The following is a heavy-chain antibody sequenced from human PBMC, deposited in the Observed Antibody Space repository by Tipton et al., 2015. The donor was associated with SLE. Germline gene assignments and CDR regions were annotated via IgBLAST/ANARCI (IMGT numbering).Heavy chain of an antibody. CDR1: GGSISRNNW. J-gene: IGHJ4*02. Sequence: TLSLTCAVFGGSISRNNWWSWVRQPPGKGLEWIGEINHRGSTNYNPSLKSRVTISVDTSKNQFSLKLSSVTAADTAVYYCAREYEVWASFDYWGQGTLVTVSS. CDR2: INHRGST. V-gene: IGHV4-4*02. CDR3: AREYEVWASFDY. D-gene: IGHD1-14*01.